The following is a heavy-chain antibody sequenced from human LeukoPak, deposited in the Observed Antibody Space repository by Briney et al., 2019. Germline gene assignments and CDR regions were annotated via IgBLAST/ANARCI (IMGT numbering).Heavy chain of an antibody. Sequence: ASVKVSCKASGYTFTGYYMHWVRQAPGQGLEWMGWINPNSGGTNYAQKFQGRVTMTRDTSISTAYMELSRLRSDDTAVYYCARDPNSSGYYLGFDYWGQGTLVTVSS. CDR2: INPNSGGT. CDR1: GYTFTGYY. J-gene: IGHJ4*02. V-gene: IGHV1-2*02. CDR3: ARDPNSSGYYLGFDY. D-gene: IGHD3-22*01.